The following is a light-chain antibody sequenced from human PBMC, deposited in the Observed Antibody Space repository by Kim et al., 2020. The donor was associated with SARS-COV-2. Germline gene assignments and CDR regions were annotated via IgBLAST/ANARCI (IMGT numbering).Light chain of an antibody. CDR1: NLGTKS. CDR3: QVWDGTSEHYV. CDR2: YDS. V-gene: IGLV3-21*04. Sequence: APGKTARITCRGNNLGTKSVRWYQQKPGQAPVLVIYYDSDRPSGIPERFSGSNSGNTATLTISRVEVGDEADYFCQVWDGTSEHYVFGTGTKVTVL. J-gene: IGLJ1*01.